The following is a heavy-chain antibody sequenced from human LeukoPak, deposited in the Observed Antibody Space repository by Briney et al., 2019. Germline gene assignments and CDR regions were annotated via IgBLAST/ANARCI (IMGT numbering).Heavy chain of an antibody. D-gene: IGHD4-17*01. Sequence: GGSLRLSCAASGFIFSSYGMSWVRQGPGEGLERVSAISGSGSGGSTYYADSVKGRFTISRDNSKNTLYLQMYSLRVEDTAVYYCAKATSVTTLFDYWDQGTLVTVSS. CDR2: ISGSGSGGST. CDR1: GFIFSSYG. CDR3: AKATSVTTLFDY. J-gene: IGHJ4*02. V-gene: IGHV3-23*01.